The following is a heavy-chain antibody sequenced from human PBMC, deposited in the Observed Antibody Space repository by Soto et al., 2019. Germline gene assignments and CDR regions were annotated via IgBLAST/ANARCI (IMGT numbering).Heavy chain of an antibody. J-gene: IGHJ5*02. Sequence: QVQLQESGPGLVKPSGTLSLTCGVSGGSISSPNWWNWVRQPPGKGLEWIGEIDHSGRTKYNPSLKSRVTISVDKSKNQFSLNLISVTAADMAVYYCASWGTSSSNWFDPWGQGTLVTVSS. D-gene: IGHD2-2*01. V-gene: IGHV4-4*02. CDR3: ASWGTSSSNWFDP. CDR2: IDHSGRT. CDR1: GGSISSPNW.